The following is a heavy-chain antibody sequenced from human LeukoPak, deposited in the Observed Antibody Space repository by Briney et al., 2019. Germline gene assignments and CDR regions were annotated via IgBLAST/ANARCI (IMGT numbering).Heavy chain of an antibody. J-gene: IGHJ5*02. CDR3: AKGGRGSYGYNWFDP. CDR1: GFTFSSYG. D-gene: IGHD5-18*01. V-gene: IGHV3-30*18. Sequence: GRSLRLSCAASGFTFSSYGMHWVRQAPGKGLEWVAVISYDGSNKYYADSVKGRFTISRDNSKNTLYLQMNSLRAEDTAVYYCAKGGRGSYGYNWFDPWGQGTLVTVSS. CDR2: ISYDGSNK.